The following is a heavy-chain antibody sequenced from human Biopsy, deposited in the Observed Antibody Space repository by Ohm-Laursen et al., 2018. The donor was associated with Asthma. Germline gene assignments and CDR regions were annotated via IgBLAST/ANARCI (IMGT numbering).Heavy chain of an antibody. J-gene: IGHJ4*02. D-gene: IGHD6-19*01. CDR1: GFTVSRDH. CDR2: IYSGGTS. Sequence: SLRLSCAALGFTVSRDHMFWVRQAPGEGLEWVSVIYSGGTSHTADSVRGRFTISRDFSKNTLHLQMHSLRVEDTAVYYCARGDSSGWSHYYFDYWGQGIVVTVSS. V-gene: IGHV3-53*01. CDR3: ARGDSSGWSHYYFDY.